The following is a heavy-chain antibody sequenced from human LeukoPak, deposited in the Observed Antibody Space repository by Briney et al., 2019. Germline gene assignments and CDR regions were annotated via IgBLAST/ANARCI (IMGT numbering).Heavy chain of an antibody. V-gene: IGHV1-2*06. J-gene: IGHJ4*02. CDR1: GYTFTGYY. Sequence: GASVKVSCKASGYTFTGYYMHWVRQAPGQGLEWMGRINPNSGGTNYAQKFQGRVTMTRDTSTSTAYMELSRLRSDDTAVYYCARAAAAATDFDYWGQGTLVTVSS. CDR3: ARAAAAATDFDY. D-gene: IGHD2-15*01. CDR2: INPNSGGT.